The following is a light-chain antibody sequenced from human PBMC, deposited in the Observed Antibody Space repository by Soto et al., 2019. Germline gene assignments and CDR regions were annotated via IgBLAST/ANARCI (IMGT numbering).Light chain of an antibody. CDR3: SSYTSSSTRV. CDR1: SSDVGRYNY. V-gene: IGLV2-14*01. J-gene: IGLJ1*01. Sequence: QSVLTQPASVSGSPGQSITISCIGTSSDVGRYNYVSWYQQHPGQAPRLMIYGVNNRPSGVSNRFSGSKSDNTASLTISGLQAEDEADYYCSSYTSSSTRVFGTGTKVTVL. CDR2: GVN.